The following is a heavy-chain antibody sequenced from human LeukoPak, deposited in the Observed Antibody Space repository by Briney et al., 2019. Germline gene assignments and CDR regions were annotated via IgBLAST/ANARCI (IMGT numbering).Heavy chain of an antibody. CDR3: ANLDSSGYSVFDY. Sequence: PGGSLRLSCAASGFSFGSYGMHWVRRAPGKGLEWVAFIRYDGSDKYYADSVKGRFTISRDNSKNTLYLQMNSLRAEDTAVYYCANLDSSGYSVFDYWGQGTLVTVSS. J-gene: IGHJ4*02. V-gene: IGHV3-30*02. D-gene: IGHD3-22*01. CDR1: GFSFGSYG. CDR2: IRYDGSDK.